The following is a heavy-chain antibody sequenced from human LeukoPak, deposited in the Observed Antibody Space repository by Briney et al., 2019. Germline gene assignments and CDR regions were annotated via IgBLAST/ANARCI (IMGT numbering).Heavy chain of an antibody. CDR2: ISNDGSHK. D-gene: IGHD3-10*01. Sequence: PGGSLRLSCAASGFTLSSYAMHWVRQAPGKELEWVAVISNDGSHKYYADSVKGRFTISRDNSKNTLYLHMNSLRTDDTAVYYCARVQYYYDSGSSPDYWGQGTLVIVSS. CDR1: GFTLSSYA. J-gene: IGHJ4*02. V-gene: IGHV3-30-3*01. CDR3: ARVQYYYDSGSSPDY.